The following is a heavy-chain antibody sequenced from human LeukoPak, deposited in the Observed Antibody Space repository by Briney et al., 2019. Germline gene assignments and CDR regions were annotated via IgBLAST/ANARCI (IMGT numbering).Heavy chain of an antibody. Sequence: KSSETLSLTCTISGGSISDYYWSWIRQPPGRGLEWIGYIHYSESINYNPSLRSRVTISLDTSKNQFSLKLSSVTAADTAVYYCARRSTYNSGWYHDSWGQGTLVTVSS. D-gene: IGHD6-19*01. CDR3: ARRSTYNSGWYHDS. V-gene: IGHV4-59*08. J-gene: IGHJ4*02. CDR1: GGSISDYY. CDR2: IHYSESI.